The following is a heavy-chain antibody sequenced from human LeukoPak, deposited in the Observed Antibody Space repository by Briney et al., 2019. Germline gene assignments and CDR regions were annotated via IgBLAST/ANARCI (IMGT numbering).Heavy chain of an antibody. CDR2: IIPIFGTA. Sequence: VASVKVSCKASGGTFSSYAISWVRQAPGQGLEWMGGIIPIFGTANYAQKFQGRVTITADESTSTAYMELSSLRSEDTAVYYCARPHAYSSGWYYFNYWGQGTLVTVSS. V-gene: IGHV1-69*13. CDR3: ARPHAYSSGWYYFNY. CDR1: GGTFSSYA. D-gene: IGHD6-19*01. J-gene: IGHJ4*02.